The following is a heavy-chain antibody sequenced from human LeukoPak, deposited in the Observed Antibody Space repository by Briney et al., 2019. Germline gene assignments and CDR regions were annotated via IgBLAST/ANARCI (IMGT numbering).Heavy chain of an antibody. Sequence: SVKVSCKASGYTFTSYDINWVRQATGQGLEWMGRIIPIFGTANYAQKFQGRVTITTDESTSTAYMELSSLRSEDTAVYYCARPNRPYYDSSGPHDAFDIWGQGTMVTVSS. CDR2: IIPIFGTA. D-gene: IGHD3-22*01. J-gene: IGHJ3*02. CDR1: GYTFTSYD. CDR3: ARPNRPYYDSSGPHDAFDI. V-gene: IGHV1-69*05.